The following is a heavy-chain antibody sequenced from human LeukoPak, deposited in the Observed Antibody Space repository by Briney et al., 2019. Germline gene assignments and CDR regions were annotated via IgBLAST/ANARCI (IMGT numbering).Heavy chain of an antibody. CDR2: IIPILGIA. CDR1: GGTFSSYA. V-gene: IGHV1-69*04. Sequence: ASVKVSCKASGGTFSSYAISWVQQAPGQGLEWMGRIIPILGIANYAQKFQGRVTITADKSTSTAYMELSSLRSEDTAVYYCARGQPSPYYYGMDVWGQGTTVTVSS. CDR3: ARGQPSPYYYGMDV. J-gene: IGHJ6*02.